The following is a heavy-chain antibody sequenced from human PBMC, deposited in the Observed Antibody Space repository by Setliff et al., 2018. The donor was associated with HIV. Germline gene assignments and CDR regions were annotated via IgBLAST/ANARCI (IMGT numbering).Heavy chain of an antibody. D-gene: IGHD5-12*01. V-gene: IGHV4-39*01. Sequence: LSLTCSVSGGSITSSSYYWGWIRQPPGKGLEWIGTMYYTGTTYYNPSLQSRVTISVDMSKNQFSLKMSSVTAADTAVYYCTRLAGGYADYWGQGTLVTVSS. CDR2: MYYTGTT. J-gene: IGHJ4*02. CDR1: GGSITSSSYY. CDR3: TRLAGGYADY.